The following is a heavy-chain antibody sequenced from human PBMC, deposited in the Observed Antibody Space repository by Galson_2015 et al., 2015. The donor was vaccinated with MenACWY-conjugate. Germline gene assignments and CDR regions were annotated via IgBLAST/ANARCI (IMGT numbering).Heavy chain of an antibody. CDR1: GFTFNTYG. J-gene: IGHJ4*02. Sequence: SLRLSCAASGFTFNTYGMSWVRQAPGKGLEWVSSVSGSYTNTYYADSVKGRFSISRDNSKNTVYLQMSSLRVEDTAVYHCAKGYYYDTTGHNPEVFEYWGQGALVTVSS. CDR2: VSGSYTNT. CDR3: AKGYYYDTTGHNPEVFEY. V-gene: IGHV3-23*01. D-gene: IGHD3-22*01.